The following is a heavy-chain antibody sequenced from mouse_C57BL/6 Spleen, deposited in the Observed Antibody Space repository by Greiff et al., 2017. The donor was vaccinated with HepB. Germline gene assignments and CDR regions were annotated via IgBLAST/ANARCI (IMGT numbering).Heavy chain of an antibody. CDR1: GYTFTNYW. J-gene: IGHJ1*03. V-gene: IGHV1-63*01. D-gene: IGHD2-4*01. CDR3: ARADYDYPQSSFDV. Sequence: VKVVESGAELVRPGTSVKMSCKASGYTFTNYWIGWAKQRPGHGLEWIGDIYPGGGYTNYNEKFKGKATLTADKSSSTAYMQFSSLTSEDSAIYYCARADYDYPQSSFDVWGTGTTVTVSS. CDR2: IYPGGGYT.